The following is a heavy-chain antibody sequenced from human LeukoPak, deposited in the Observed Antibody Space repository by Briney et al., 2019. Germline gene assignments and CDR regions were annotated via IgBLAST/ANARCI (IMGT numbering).Heavy chain of an antibody. V-gene: IGHV1-8*01. J-gene: IGHJ3*02. Sequence: ASVKVSCKASGYTFTSYDINWVRQATGQGLEWMGWMNPNSGNTGYAQKFQGRVTMTRNTSISTAYMELSRLRSDDTAVYYCASHGTGKGAWAFDIWGQGTMVTVSS. CDR1: GYTFTSYD. D-gene: IGHD1-1*01. CDR2: MNPNSGNT. CDR3: ASHGTGKGAWAFDI.